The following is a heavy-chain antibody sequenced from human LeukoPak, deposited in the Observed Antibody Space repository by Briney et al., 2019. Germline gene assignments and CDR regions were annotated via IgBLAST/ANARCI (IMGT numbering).Heavy chain of an antibody. J-gene: IGHJ4*02. D-gene: IGHD6-19*01. V-gene: IGHV1-2*02. CDR1: GYTFSGYY. CDR3: ARRSGIAVAGALDY. Sequence: GASVKVSCKTSGYTFSGYYLNWVRQAPGQGLEWMGWINANSGETNYAQKFQGRVTMTRDTSISTAYMELSRLNSDDTAVYYCARRSGIAVAGALDYWGQGTLVTVSS. CDR2: INANSGET.